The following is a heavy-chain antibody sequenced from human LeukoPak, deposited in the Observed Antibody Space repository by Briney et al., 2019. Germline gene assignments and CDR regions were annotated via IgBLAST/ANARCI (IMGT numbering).Heavy chain of an antibody. CDR2: IKQDGSEK. V-gene: IGHV3-7*01. Sequence: SGGSLRLSCAASGFTFSSYWMHWVRQPPGKGLVWVANIKQDGSEKYYVDSVKGRFTISRDNAKNSLYLQMNSLRAEDTAVYYCAREAWYYYYYYYMDVWGKGTTVTVSS. CDR1: GFTFSSYW. D-gene: IGHD2-15*01. CDR3: AREAWYYYYYYYMDV. J-gene: IGHJ6*03.